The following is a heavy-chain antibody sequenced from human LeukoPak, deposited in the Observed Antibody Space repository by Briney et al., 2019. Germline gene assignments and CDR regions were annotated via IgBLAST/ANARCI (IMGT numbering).Heavy chain of an antibody. V-gene: IGHV3-33*03. J-gene: IGHJ4*02. Sequence: GGSLRLSCAASGFTFSSYGMHWVRQAPGKGLEWVAVIWYDGSHKYYADSVKGRFTISRDNAKNSLFLQLNSLRAEDTAVYYCAKRFCTSGACYRTFDYWGQGTLVTVSS. CDR2: IWYDGSHK. D-gene: IGHD2-8*01. CDR1: GFTFSSYG. CDR3: AKRFCTSGACYRTFDY.